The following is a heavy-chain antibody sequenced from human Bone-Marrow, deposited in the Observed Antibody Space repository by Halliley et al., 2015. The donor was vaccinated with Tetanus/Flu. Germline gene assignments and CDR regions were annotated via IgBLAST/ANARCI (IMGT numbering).Heavy chain of an antibody. J-gene: IGHJ3*01. CDR1: GGSISGYY. CDR3: ARLAGAGPGHALDV. D-gene: IGHD6-19*01. CDR2: IYYSGST. Sequence: TLSLTCTVFGGSISGYYYSWIRQPPGKGLEWIAYIYYSGSTKYNSSLASRVTISVDTSKNQFSLKLTSVTAADTAVYYCARLAGAGPGHALDVWGQGPMVTVSS. V-gene: IGHV4-59*01.